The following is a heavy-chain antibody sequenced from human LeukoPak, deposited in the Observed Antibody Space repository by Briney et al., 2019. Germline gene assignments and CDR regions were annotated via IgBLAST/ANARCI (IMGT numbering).Heavy chain of an antibody. D-gene: IGHD2-15*01. V-gene: IGHV1-18*01. CDR1: GYTFTSYG. Sequence: ASVKVSCKASGYTFTSYGISWVRQAPGQGLEWMGWISAYNGNTNYAQKLQGRVTMTTDISTSTAYMELRSLRSDDTAVYYCARVRCSGGSCLYYFDYWGQGTLVTVSS. CDR2: ISAYNGNT. J-gene: IGHJ4*02. CDR3: ARVRCSGGSCLYYFDY.